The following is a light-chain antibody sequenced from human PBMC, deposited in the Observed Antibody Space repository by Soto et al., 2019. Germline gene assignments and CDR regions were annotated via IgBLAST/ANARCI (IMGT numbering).Light chain of an antibody. CDR1: QSVTSSY. Sequence: IVLTQSPGTLSLSPGERATLSCRASQSVTSSYLAWYQQKPGQAPRLLIYGTSSRATGIPDRFSGSGSGTDVTFTIDRLEPEDFAVYYCQQYGSSSLTFGGGTKVDIK. CDR2: GTS. J-gene: IGKJ4*01. CDR3: QQYGSSSLT. V-gene: IGKV3-20*01.